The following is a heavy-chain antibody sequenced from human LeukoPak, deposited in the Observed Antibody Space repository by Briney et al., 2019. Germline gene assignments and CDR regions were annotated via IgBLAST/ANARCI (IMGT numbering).Heavy chain of an antibody. J-gene: IGHJ3*02. Sequence: GGSLRLSRAASGFTFSNAWMNWVRQAPGKGLECVSYITSSGTTIYYADSVKGRFTISRDNAKNSLYLQMNSLRDEDTAVYYCTRDNPIGPTGHSDAFHIWGQGTMVTASS. CDR3: TRDNPIGPTGHSDAFHI. CDR2: ITSSGTTI. CDR1: GFTFSNAW. D-gene: IGHD1-1*01. V-gene: IGHV3-48*02.